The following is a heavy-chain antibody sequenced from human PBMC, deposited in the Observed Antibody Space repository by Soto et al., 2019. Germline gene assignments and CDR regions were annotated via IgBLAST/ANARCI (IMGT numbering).Heavy chain of an antibody. CDR3: ARGVRSTVTTYFDY. Sequence: SSETLSLTCAVYGGSFSGCYWSWFRQPPGKGLEWIGEINHSGSTNYNPSLKSRVTISVDTSKNQFSLKLSSVTAADTAVYYCARGVRSTVTTYFDYWGQGTLVTVSS. V-gene: IGHV4-34*01. J-gene: IGHJ4*02. CDR2: INHSGST. D-gene: IGHD4-17*01. CDR1: GGSFSGCY.